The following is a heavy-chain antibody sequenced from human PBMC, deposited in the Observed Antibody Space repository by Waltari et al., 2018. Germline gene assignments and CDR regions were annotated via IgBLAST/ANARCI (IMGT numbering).Heavy chain of an antibody. CDR2: INAGNGNT. J-gene: IGHJ5*02. V-gene: IGHV1-3*03. CDR3: AREEYSSGWYNWFDP. CDR1: GYTFTSYA. D-gene: IGHD6-19*01. Sequence: QVQLVQSGAEVKKPGASVKVSCKASGYTFTSYAMHWVRQAPGQRLEWMGWINAGNGNTKYSQECQGRVTITRDTSASTAYMELSSLRSEDMAVYYCAREEYSSGWYNWFDPWGQGTLVTVSS.